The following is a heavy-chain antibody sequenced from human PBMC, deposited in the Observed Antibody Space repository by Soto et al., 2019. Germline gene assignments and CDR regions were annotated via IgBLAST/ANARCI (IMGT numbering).Heavy chain of an antibody. V-gene: IGHV3-48*03. J-gene: IGHJ4*02. D-gene: IGHD6-19*01. CDR3: ARGEGPHAPHSSGCLDY. CDR1: GFTFSSYE. CDR2: ISSSGSNI. Sequence: EVQLVESGGGLVQPGGSLRLSCAASGFTFSSYEMNWVRQAPGKGLEWVASISSSGSNIYYADSVKGRFTISRDNAKNSLCLRMNSLIAEDTAVYYCARGEGPHAPHSSGCLDYWGQGTLVTVSS.